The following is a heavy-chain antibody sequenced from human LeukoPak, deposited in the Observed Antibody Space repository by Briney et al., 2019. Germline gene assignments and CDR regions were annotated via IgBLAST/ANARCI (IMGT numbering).Heavy chain of an antibody. V-gene: IGHV3-23*01. D-gene: IGHD2-2*01. CDR2: IAGGGSST. J-gene: IGHJ3*02. CDR1: GLTFSNYG. CDR3: VKDPDPRYCSSTSCSPI. Sequence: PGGSLRLSCAASGLTFSNYGMHWVRQAPGKGLEWVSVIAGGGSSTYYADSVKGRFTISRDNSKNTLYLQMNSLRVEDTAVYYCVKDPDPRYCSSTSCSPIWGQGTMDTVSS.